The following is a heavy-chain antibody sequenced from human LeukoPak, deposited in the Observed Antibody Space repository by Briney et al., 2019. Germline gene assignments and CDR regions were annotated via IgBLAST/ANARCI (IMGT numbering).Heavy chain of an antibody. D-gene: IGHD5-12*01. CDR3: AKDGAWLRFDD. CDR1: GFPFSSHG. Sequence: GGTLRLSCAGSGFPFSSHGMNWVRQAPGKGLEWVSGISPGGGPTYYADSVRGRFTISRDDSKNTLYLQMRNLRAEDTAVYYCAKDGAWLRFDDWGQGILVTVSS. J-gene: IGHJ4*02. V-gene: IGHV3-23*01. CDR2: ISPGGGPT.